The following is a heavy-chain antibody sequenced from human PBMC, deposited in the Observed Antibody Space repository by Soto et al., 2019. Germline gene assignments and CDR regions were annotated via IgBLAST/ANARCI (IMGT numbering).Heavy chain of an antibody. Sequence: EVQLVESGGGLVKPGGSLRLSCAASGFTFSSYSMNWVRQAPGKGLEWVSSISSSSSYIYYADSVKGRFTISRDNAKNSLYLQMNSLRAEDTAVYYCAREGDVVGSMDVWGKGTTVTVSS. D-gene: IGHD5-12*01. CDR3: AREGDVVGSMDV. J-gene: IGHJ6*04. CDR1: GFTFSSYS. CDR2: ISSSSSYI. V-gene: IGHV3-21*01.